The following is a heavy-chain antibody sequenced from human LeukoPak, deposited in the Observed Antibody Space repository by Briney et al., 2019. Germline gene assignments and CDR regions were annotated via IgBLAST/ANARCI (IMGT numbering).Heavy chain of an antibody. D-gene: IGHD5-12*01. J-gene: IGHJ4*02. V-gene: IGHV3-23*01. CDR3: AKDVGGYDGPFYY. CDR1: GFTFSSYA. CDR2: ISGSGGST. Sequence: GGSLRLSCVVSGFTFSSYAMSWVRQAPGKGLEWVSAISGSGGSTYYADSVKGRFTISRDNSKNTLYLQMNSLRAEDTAVYYCAKDVGGYDGPFYYWGQGTLVTVSS.